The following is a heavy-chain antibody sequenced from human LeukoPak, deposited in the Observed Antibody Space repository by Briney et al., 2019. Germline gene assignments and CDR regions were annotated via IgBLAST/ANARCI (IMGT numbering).Heavy chain of an antibody. D-gene: IGHD6-13*01. CDR1: GFTFNNYN. CDR2: ITSSGTYI. V-gene: IGHV3-21*01. Sequence: PGGSLRLSCAASGFTFNNYNMNWVRQAPGKALEWVSSITSSGTYIFYADSVKGRFTISRDNAKNSLYLQMNSLRAEDTAVYYCARDDTAAAANDAFDIWGQGTMVTVSS. J-gene: IGHJ3*02. CDR3: ARDDTAAAANDAFDI.